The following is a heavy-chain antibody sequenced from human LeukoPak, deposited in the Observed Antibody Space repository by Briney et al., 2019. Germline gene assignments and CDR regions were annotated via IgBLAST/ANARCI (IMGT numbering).Heavy chain of an antibody. CDR3: ARAGTRGYGGNSLGH. D-gene: IGHD4-23*01. V-gene: IGHV1-2*02. J-gene: IGHJ4*02. CDR2: INPNSGGT. CDR1: GYTFTGYY. Sequence: GASVKVSCKASGYTFTGYYMHWVRQAPGQGLEWMGWINPNSGGTNYAQKFQGRVTMTRDTSISTAYMELSRLRSDDTAVYYCARAGTRGYGGNSLGHWGQGTLVTVSS.